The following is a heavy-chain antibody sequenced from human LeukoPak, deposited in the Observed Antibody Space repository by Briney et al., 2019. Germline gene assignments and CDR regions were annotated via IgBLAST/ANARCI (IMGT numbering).Heavy chain of an antibody. Sequence: GASVKVSCKASGYTFSSYYMHWVRQAPGQGLEWMGIINPSGGSTSYARKFQGRVTMTRDTSTSTVYMALSDLRSEDTAVYYCASTNSSGWGRYFDYWGQGTLVTVSS. D-gene: IGHD6-19*01. CDR2: INPSGGST. V-gene: IGHV1-46*01. J-gene: IGHJ4*02. CDR3: ASTNSSGWGRYFDY. CDR1: GYTFSSYY.